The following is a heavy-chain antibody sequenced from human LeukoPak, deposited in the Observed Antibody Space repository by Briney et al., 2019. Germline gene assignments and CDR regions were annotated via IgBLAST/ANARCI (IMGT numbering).Heavy chain of an antibody. J-gene: IGHJ6*02. Sequence: GGSLRLSCAASGFTVSSVNMNWVRQAPGKGLEWLSVIYSGGSANYADSVKGRFTISRDDSKNTLYLQMNSLRAEDTGVYYCARDRPLIWGEEGYYYGMDVWGQGTTVTVSS. CDR3: ARDRPLIWGEEGYYYGMDV. D-gene: IGHD3-10*01. CDR1: GFTVSSVN. CDR2: IYSGGSA. V-gene: IGHV3-66*01.